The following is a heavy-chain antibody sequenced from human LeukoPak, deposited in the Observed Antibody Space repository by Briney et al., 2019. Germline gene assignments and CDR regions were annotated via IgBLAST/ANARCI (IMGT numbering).Heavy chain of an antibody. V-gene: IGHV3-74*01. CDR2: INVDGSST. CDR3: ARGHTTMVTSHFDS. J-gene: IGHJ4*02. D-gene: IGHD5-18*01. CDR1: GFTFSTYW. Sequence: GGSLRLSCAASGFTFSTYWIHWVRQAPGKGLVWVSRINVDGSSTSYADSVKGRFTISRDSAENTLYLQMNSLRAEDTAVYYCARGHTTMVTSHFDSWGQGTLVTVSS.